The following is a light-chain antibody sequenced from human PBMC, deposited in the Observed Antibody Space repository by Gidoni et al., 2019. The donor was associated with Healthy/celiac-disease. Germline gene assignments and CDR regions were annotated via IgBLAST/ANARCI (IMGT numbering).Light chain of an antibody. CDR2: AAS. V-gene: IGKV1-39*01. Sequence: DTQLTQSPSSLSASVGDRVTITCRASQSISSYLNWYQQKQGKAPKLLIYAASSLQSGVPSRFSGSGSGTDFTPTISSLQPEDFATYYCQQSYSTPPLTFXGXTKVXIK. CDR1: QSISSY. J-gene: IGKJ4*01. CDR3: QQSYSTPPLT.